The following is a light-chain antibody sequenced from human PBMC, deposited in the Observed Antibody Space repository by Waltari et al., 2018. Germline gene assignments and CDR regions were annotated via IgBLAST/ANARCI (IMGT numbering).Light chain of an antibody. J-gene: IGLJ2*01. CDR1: SSDIGVYNH. V-gene: IGLV2-14*03. Sequence: QSALTQPASVSGSPGQSITISCTGTSSDIGVYNHVSWYQQHPGKAPKLILYDVAYRPSGVSVRFSGSKSGNTASLTISGLQAEDEADYYCNSYTVSSAVIFGGGTRLTVL. CDR3: NSYTVSSAVI. CDR2: DVA.